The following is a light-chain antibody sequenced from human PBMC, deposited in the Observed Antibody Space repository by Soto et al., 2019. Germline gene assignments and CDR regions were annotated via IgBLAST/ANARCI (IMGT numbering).Light chain of an antibody. Sequence: EIVLTQSPGTLSLSPGERATLSCRASQTVSGNYLAWYQQKPRQSPRLLIYGSSDRATGIPDRCSGSGSGTDYTVTNTRVEPEDFAVYYCQQYGSSPPYTFGQGTKLEIK. CDR3: QQYGSSPPYT. CDR2: GSS. J-gene: IGKJ2*01. CDR1: QTVSGNY. V-gene: IGKV3-20*01.